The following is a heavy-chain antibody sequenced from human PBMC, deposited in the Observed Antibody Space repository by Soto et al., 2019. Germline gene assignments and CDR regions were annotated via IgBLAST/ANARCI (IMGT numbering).Heavy chain of an antibody. V-gene: IGHV4-38-2*02. CDR3: VRGRVNFDF. CDR2: IYQSGNT. CDR1: NYSISSGYH. D-gene: IGHD6-13*01. Sequence: SETLSLTCIVSNYSISSGYHWGWIRQPPGKGLEGIGTIYQSGNTYQNPSLKSRVILSIDTSKNQFSLNLRNVTAADTAVYYCVRGRVNFDFWGKGILVTV. J-gene: IGHJ4*02.